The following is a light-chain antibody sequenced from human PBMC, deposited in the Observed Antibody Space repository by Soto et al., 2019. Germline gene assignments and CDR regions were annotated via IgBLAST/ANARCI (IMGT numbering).Light chain of an antibody. V-gene: IGKV3-20*01. J-gene: IGKJ1*01. Sequence: EIVLTQSPGTLSLPPGERATLSCRASQSGFSFYLAWVQKKPGQAPRLLIYGASSRATGIPDRFSGSGSGTEFTLTVSRLEPEDSAVYYCNQCGNSPWTLGRGTKVEI. CDR3: NQCGNSPWT. CDR1: QSGFSFY. CDR2: GAS.